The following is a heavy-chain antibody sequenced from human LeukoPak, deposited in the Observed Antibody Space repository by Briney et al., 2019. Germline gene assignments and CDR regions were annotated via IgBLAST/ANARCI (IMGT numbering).Heavy chain of an antibody. CDR3: ARSHQRVGIEDY. J-gene: IGHJ4*02. CDR1: GFTFNSFG. CDR2: ISSGSSTI. V-gene: IGHV3-48*04. Sequence: PGGSLRLSCAASGFTFNSFGMSWVRQAPGKGLEWLSYISSGSSTIYYADSVRGRFTISRDNAKNSLYLQINSLRADDTAVYYCARSHQRVGIEDYWGQGTLVTVSS. D-gene: IGHD1-26*01.